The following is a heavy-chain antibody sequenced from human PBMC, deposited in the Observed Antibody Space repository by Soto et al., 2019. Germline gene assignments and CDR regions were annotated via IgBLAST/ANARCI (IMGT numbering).Heavy chain of an antibody. Sequence: ASVKVSCKASGYTFTSYDINWVRQATGQGLEWMGWMNPNSGNTGYAQKFQGRVTMTRNTSISTAYMELSSLRSEDTAVYYCARGGNIVATITDYYFDYWGQGTLVTVSS. V-gene: IGHV1-8*01. J-gene: IGHJ4*02. CDR3: ARGGNIVATITDYYFDY. CDR1: GYTFTSYD. CDR2: MNPNSGNT. D-gene: IGHD5-12*01.